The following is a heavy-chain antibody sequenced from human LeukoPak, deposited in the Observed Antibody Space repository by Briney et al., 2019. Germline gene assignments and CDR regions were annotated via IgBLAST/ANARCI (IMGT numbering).Heavy chain of an antibody. D-gene: IGHD6-19*01. Sequence: SETLSLTCTVSGGSISSYYWSWIRQPAGKGLEWIGRIYTSGSTNYNPSLKSRVTMSVDTSKNQFSLKLSSVTAADTAVYYCARDPPIAVAGTGNWFDPWGQGTLVTVSS. V-gene: IGHV4-4*07. CDR1: GGSISSYY. CDR3: ARDPPIAVAGTGNWFDP. J-gene: IGHJ5*02. CDR2: IYTSGST.